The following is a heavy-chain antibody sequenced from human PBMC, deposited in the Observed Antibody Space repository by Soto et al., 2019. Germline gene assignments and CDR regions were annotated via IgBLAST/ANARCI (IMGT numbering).Heavy chain of an antibody. V-gene: IGHV1-46*01. CDR2: INPSGGST. CDR3: ARDGRYDFWSGPYYYYGMDV. CDR1: GYTFTSYY. Sequence: ASVKVSCKASGYTFTSYYMHWVRQAPGQGLEWMGIINPSGGSTSYAQKFQGRVTMTRDTSTSTVYMELSSLRSEDTAVYYCARDGRYDFWSGPYYYYGMDVWGQGTTVTVSS. J-gene: IGHJ6*02. D-gene: IGHD3-3*01.